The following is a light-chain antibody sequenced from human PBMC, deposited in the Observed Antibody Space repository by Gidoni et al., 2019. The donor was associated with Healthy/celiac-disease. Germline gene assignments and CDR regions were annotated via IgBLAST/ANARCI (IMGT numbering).Light chain of an antibody. CDR3: QQYDNLPFMYT. CDR1: QDISNY. J-gene: IGKJ2*01. Sequence: DIQMTQSPSSLSASVGDRVTITCQASQDISNYLNWYQQKPGKAPKLLIYDASNLETGFPSRFSGSGSGTDFTFTISSLQPEDIATYYCQQYDNLPFMYTFGQGTKLEIK. CDR2: DAS. V-gene: IGKV1-33*01.